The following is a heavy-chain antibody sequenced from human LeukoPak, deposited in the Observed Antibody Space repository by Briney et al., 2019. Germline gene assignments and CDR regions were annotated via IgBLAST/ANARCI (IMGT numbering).Heavy chain of an antibody. CDR1: GGSISSSSYY. J-gene: IGHJ3*02. D-gene: IGHD3-10*01. CDR3: ASQGYYGSRSYKEFDAFDI. Sequence: PSETLSLTCTVSGGSISSSSYYWGWIRQAPGKGLEWIGSIYYSGSTYYNPSLKSRVTISVDTSKNQFSLKLSSATAADTAVYYCASQGYYGSRSYKEFDAFDIWGQGTMVTVSS. CDR2: IYYSGST. V-gene: IGHV4-39*01.